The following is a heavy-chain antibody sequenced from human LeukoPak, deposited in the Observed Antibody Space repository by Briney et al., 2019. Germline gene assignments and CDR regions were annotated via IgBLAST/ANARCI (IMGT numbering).Heavy chain of an antibody. J-gene: IGHJ4*02. CDR1: GFTFSGSA. CDR2: IRGKANSYAT. Sequence: PGGSLRLSCAASGFTFSGSAMRRVRQASGEGLEWVGRIRGKANSYATAYAASVKGRLTIPRDDSKNTAYLQMNSLKTEDTAVYYCTRPEYYYDSSGYRDWGQGTLVTVSS. D-gene: IGHD3-22*01. V-gene: IGHV3-73*01. CDR3: TRPEYYYDSSGYRD.